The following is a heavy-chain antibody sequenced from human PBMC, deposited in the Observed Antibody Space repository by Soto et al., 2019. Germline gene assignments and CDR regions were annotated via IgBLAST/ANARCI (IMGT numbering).Heavy chain of an antibody. CDR2: VSSDGSGK. V-gene: IGHV3-30*18. CDR3: AKDKARLQTYYHF. Sequence: QVQLVESGGGVVQPGRSLRLPCSASGFTFSSFGMHWLRQAPGKGLEWVAVVSSDGSGKFYVDSVKGRFIISRDNSKNTLYLQVNNPRVHDTAVYFCAKDKARLQTYYHFWGQGTLVTVSS. CDR1: GFTFSSFG. J-gene: IGHJ4*02. D-gene: IGHD3-22*01.